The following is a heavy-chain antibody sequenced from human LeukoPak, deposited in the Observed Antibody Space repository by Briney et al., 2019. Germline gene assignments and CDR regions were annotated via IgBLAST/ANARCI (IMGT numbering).Heavy chain of an antibody. CDR1: GFTFSSYW. CDR3: ARGSAAAGTYWFDP. CDR2: IKQDGSEK. D-gene: IGHD6-13*01. Sequence: PGGSLRLSCAASGFTFSSYWMSWVRQAPGKGLEWVANIKQDGSEKYYVDSVKGRFTISRDNAKNSLYLQMISLRAEDTAVYYCARGSAAAGTYWFDPWGQGTLVTVSS. J-gene: IGHJ5*02. V-gene: IGHV3-7*01.